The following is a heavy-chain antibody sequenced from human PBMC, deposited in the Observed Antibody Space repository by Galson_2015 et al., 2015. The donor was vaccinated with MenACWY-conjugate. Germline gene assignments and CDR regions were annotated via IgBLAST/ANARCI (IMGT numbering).Heavy chain of an antibody. V-gene: IGHV4-39*07. Sequence: ETLSLACTVSGGAISSSSYYWGWIRSPPGQGLEWIGSIYYSGSTYYNPSLKSRVTISVDTSKNQFSLKLSSVTAADTAVYYCARDREKITMVRGGLDYWGQGTLVTVSS. J-gene: IGHJ4*02. CDR1: GGAISSSSYY. CDR2: IYYSGST. D-gene: IGHD3-10*01. CDR3: ARDREKITMVRGGLDY.